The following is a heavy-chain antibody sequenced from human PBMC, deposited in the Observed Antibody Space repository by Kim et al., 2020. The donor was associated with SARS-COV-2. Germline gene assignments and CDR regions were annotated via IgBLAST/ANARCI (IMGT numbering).Heavy chain of an antibody. J-gene: IGHJ4*01. CDR1: GFTFSSYA. D-gene: IGHD3-10*01. V-gene: IGHV3-30*04. CDR2: ISYDGSNK. CDR3: ARVGGSGSYPVWYFDY. Sequence: GGSLRLSCAASGFTFSSYAMHWVRQAPGKGLEWVAVISYDGSNKYYADSVKGRFTISRDNSKNTLYLQMNSLRAEDTAVYYCARVGGSGSYPVWYFDYWG.